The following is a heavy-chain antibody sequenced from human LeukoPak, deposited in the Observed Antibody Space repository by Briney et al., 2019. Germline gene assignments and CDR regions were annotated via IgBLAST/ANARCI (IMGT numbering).Heavy chain of an antibody. CDR3: ARDRRGSGYYYMDV. V-gene: IGHV1-2*02. Sequence: ASVTVSCKASGYSFTYYYIHWVRQAPGQGLEWMAWINPDSGDTNYAQTFQARVTLTRDTSISTAYMELSRLRSDDTAVYYCARDRRGSGYYYMDVWGKGTTVTVSS. CDR1: GYSFTYYY. CDR2: INPDSGDT. J-gene: IGHJ6*03. D-gene: IGHD3-10*01.